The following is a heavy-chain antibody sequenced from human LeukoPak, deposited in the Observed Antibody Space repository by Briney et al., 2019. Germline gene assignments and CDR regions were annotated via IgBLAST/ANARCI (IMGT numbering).Heavy chain of an antibody. D-gene: IGHD2-21*02. CDR1: GYTFTSYG. CDR2: INPNSGGT. J-gene: IGHJ4*02. CDR3: ARGRPGHIVVVTAIPDAY. V-gene: IGHV1-2*02. Sequence: ASVKVSCKASGYTFTSYGISWVRQAPGQGLEWMGWINPNSGGTNYAQKFQGRVTMTRDASINTGYMELSNLRFDDTALYYCARGRPGHIVVVTAIPDAYWGQGALVTVSS.